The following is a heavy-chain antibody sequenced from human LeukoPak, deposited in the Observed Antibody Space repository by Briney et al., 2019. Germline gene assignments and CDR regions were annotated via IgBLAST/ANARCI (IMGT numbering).Heavy chain of an antibody. V-gene: IGHV3-7*01. D-gene: IGHD3-3*01. CDR2: IKNDGSER. J-gene: IGHJ4*02. CDR3: ATDRGWRTSGYYLYYFEY. CDR1: GFTFSSYP. Sequence: PGGSLRLSCATSGFTFSSYPMSWVRQAPGKGLEWVASIKNDGSERYYVDSVRGRYTISRDNTKNSLFLQMSSLRAEDTAVYYCATDRGWRTSGYYLYYFEYWGQGTLVTFSS.